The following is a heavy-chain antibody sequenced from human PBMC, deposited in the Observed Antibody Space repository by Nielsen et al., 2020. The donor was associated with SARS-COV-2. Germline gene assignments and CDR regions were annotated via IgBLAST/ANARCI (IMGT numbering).Heavy chain of an antibody. Sequence: WVRQAPGQGLEWTGWMNPNSGNTGYAQKFQGRVTMTRNTSISTAYMELSSLRSEDTAVYYCARGLVFSYYDILTGYGSGMDVWGQGTTVTVSS. CDR3: ARGLVFSYYDILTGYGSGMDV. CDR2: MNPNSGNT. D-gene: IGHD3-9*01. J-gene: IGHJ6*02. V-gene: IGHV1-8*01.